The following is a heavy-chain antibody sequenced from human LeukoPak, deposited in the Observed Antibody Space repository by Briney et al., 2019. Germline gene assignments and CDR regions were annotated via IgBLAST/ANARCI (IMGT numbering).Heavy chain of an antibody. CDR2: INTSGNI. Sequence: SQTLSLTCTVSGGSISSGSYYWSWIRQPPGKGLERIGRINTSGNINYNPSLKSRVTISVDTSKNQFSLKVSSVTAADTSVYYCARDNTVPTSSGWSDPWGQGTLVTVSS. J-gene: IGHJ5*02. D-gene: IGHD4-11*01. V-gene: IGHV4-61*02. CDR1: GGSISSGSYY. CDR3: ARDNTVPTSSGWSDP.